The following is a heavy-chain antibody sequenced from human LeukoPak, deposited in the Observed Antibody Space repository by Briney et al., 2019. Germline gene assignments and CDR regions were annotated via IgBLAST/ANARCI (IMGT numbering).Heavy chain of an antibody. CDR3: ARDRSSVYYFDY. J-gene: IGHJ4*02. V-gene: IGHV3-30-3*01. Sequence: GGSLRLSCAASGFTFSSYAMHWVRQAPGKGLEWVAVISYDGSNKYYADSVKGRFTTSRDNSKNTLYLQMNSLRAEDTAVYYCARDRSSVYYFDYWGQGTLVTVSS. CDR1: GFTFSSYA. CDR2: ISYDGSNK. D-gene: IGHD6-25*01.